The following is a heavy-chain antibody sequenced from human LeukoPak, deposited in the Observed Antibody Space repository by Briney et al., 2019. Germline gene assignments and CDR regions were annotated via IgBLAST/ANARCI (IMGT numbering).Heavy chain of an antibody. D-gene: IGHD1-26*01. CDR2: IYYSGST. CDR3: ARELPRGPHFDY. J-gene: IGHJ4*02. Sequence: PSETLSLTCTVSGGSISSSCCYWGWIRQPPGKGLEWIGYIYYSGSTYYNPSLKSRVTISVDTSKNQFSLKLSSVTAADTAVYYCARELPRGPHFDYWGQGTLVTVSS. V-gene: IGHV4-30-4*08. CDR1: GGSISSSCCY.